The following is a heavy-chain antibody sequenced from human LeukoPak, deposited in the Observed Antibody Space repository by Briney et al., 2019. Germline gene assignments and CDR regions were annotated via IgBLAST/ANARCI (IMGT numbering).Heavy chain of an antibody. CDR1: GYSISSGYY. Sequence: SETLSLTCTVSGYSISSGYYWAWIRQPPGKGLEWIGGINHSGTSYCNPSLKSRVTMSLDTSKNQLSLKVRSVTAADTAVYYCARGGVAASDFDHWGQGTVVTVSS. J-gene: IGHJ4*02. CDR3: ARGGVAASDFDH. V-gene: IGHV4-38-2*02. CDR2: INHSGTS. D-gene: IGHD6-13*01.